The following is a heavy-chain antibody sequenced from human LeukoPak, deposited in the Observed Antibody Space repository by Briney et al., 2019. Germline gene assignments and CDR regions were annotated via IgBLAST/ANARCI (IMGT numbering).Heavy chain of an antibody. J-gene: IGHJ6*03. Sequence: SETLSLTCTVSGGSISSYYWSWIRQPPGKGLEWIGYIYYSGSTNYNPSLKSRVTISVDTSKNQFSLKLSSVTAADTAVYYCARGTDSAKVSYYYYYYMDVWGKGTTVTVSS. V-gene: IGHV4-59*01. D-gene: IGHD2-15*01. CDR3: ARGTDSAKVSYYYYYYMDV. CDR1: GGSISSYY. CDR2: IYYSGST.